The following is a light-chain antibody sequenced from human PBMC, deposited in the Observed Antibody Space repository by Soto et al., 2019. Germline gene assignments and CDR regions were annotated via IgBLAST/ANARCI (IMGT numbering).Light chain of an antibody. CDR1: QSIYSS. CDR2: AAS. Sequence: DIQMTQSPSSLSASAGDRVTITCRASQSIYSSLNWYHQKPGKAPKLLIYAASNLQSGVPSRFSGSGSGTDFTLSISSLQPEDFATYYCQQSYSAPYTFGQGTKLEI. CDR3: QQSYSAPYT. J-gene: IGKJ2*01. V-gene: IGKV1-39*01.